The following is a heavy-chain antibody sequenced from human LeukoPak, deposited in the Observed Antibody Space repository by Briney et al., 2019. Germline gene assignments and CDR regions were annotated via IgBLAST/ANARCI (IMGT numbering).Heavy chain of an antibody. CDR1: GFTFISYW. D-gene: IGHD3-22*01. J-gene: IGHJ6*02. V-gene: IGHV3-7*01. Sequence: GGSLRLSCAASGFTFISYWMTWVRQAPGKGLEWVANIKEDGSEKFYVDSVKGRFTISRDNANISVYLQMNNLRAEDTAVYYCARDRIRVQLWLGGMDVWGQGTTVTVSS. CDR2: IKEDGSEK. CDR3: ARDRIRVQLWLGGMDV.